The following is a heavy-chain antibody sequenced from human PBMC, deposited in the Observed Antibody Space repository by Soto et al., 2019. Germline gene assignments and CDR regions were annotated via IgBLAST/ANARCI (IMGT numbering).Heavy chain of an antibody. CDR1: GGSISSGDYS. J-gene: IGHJ4*02. Sequence: PSETLSLTCSVSGGSISSGDYSWSWIRQPPGKGLEWIGCIYYSGSTSYNPSLKSRVTISSDTSNNQFSLKLSSVTAADTAVYYCATVVDKSMETHFDYWGQGILVTVSS. CDR2: IYYSGST. V-gene: IGHV4-30-4*01. CDR3: ATVVDKSMETHFDY. D-gene: IGHD5-18*01.